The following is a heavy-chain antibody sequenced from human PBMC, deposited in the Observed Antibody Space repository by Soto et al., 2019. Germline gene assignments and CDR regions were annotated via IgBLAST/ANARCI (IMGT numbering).Heavy chain of an antibody. CDR2: IIPMFGTA. J-gene: IGHJ4*02. CDR1: GGTFSTYA. CDR3: AIGMQLWVRRINNGYSG. Sequence: QVQLVQSGAEVKKPESSVKVSCKAPGGTFSTYAISWVRHAPGQGLEWMGGIIPMFGTANYAPRFQDRVTITADESTDSVYMELSSLRSGDSAVYFWAIGMQLWVRRINNGYSGWGQGTLVTVSS. V-gene: IGHV1-69*12. D-gene: IGHD5-18*01.